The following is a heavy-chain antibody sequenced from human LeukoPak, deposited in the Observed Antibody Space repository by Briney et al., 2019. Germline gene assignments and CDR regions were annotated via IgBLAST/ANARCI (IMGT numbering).Heavy chain of an antibody. CDR1: GLTFSSHW. V-gene: IGHV3-74*01. J-gene: IGHJ2*01. D-gene: IGHD1-20*01. Sequence: GGTLRLSCAASGLTFSSHWMHWVRQAPGKGLVWVSRITNDGSSTTYADSVKGRFTISRDNSKNTLYLQMNSLRAEDTATYYCARRYNWKAFDLWGRGTLVTVSS. CDR2: ITNDGSST. CDR3: ARRYNWKAFDL.